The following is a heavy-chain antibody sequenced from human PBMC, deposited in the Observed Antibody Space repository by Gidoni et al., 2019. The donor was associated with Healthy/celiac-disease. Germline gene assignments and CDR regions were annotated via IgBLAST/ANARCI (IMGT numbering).Heavy chain of an antibody. CDR3: ARDSYNWNYPDYYYYYMDV. CDR2: IYSGGST. V-gene: IGHV3-66*01. CDR1: GFTVSSNY. Sequence: EVQLVESGGGLVQPGGSLRLSCAASGFTVSSNYMSWVRQAPGKGLEGVSVIYSGGSTYYADSVKGRFTISRDNSKNTLYLQMNSLRAEDTAVYYCARDSYNWNYPDYYYYYMDVWGKGTTVTVSS. D-gene: IGHD1-7*01. J-gene: IGHJ6*03.